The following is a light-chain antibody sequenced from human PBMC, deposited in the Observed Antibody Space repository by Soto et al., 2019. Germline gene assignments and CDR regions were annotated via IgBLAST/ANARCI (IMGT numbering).Light chain of an antibody. V-gene: IGLV2-14*01. J-gene: IGLJ1*01. CDR1: SSDVGGYNY. CDR3: SSYTSSIYV. Sequence: QSALTQPASVSGSPGQSITISCTGTSSDVGGYNYVSWYQQHPGKAPKLMIYDVSNRPSGVSNRFSGSKSGNTASLTISGPQAEDEADYYCSSYTSSIYVFGTGTKLTVL. CDR2: DVS.